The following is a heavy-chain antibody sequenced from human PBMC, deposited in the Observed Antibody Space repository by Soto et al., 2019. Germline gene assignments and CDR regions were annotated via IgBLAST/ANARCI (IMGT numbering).Heavy chain of an antibody. V-gene: IGHV2-5*01. CDR3: ARRREAAHFDY. CDR2: IYWNDDK. CDR1: GFSLSSTVVG. Sequence: QITLEESGPTLVKLTQTLTLTCTFSGFSLSSTVVGVGWIRQSPGKALEWLAFIYWNDDKRYTPSLKNRLTITKDTSKNQVVLTMTNMDPADTATYYCARRREAAHFDYWGQGTLVTVSS. J-gene: IGHJ4*02. D-gene: IGHD1-26*01.